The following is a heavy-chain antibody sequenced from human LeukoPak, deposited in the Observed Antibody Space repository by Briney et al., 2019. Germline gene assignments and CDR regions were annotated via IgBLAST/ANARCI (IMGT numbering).Heavy chain of an antibody. CDR1: GYIFTTYY. J-gene: IGHJ4*02. Sequence: ASVKVSCKASGYIFTTYYIHWVRQAPGQGLEWMGIINPSGGSTTYAQKFQGRVTMTRDTSTSTVHMELSSLKSEDTAVYYCARAYTMVATFDYWGQGTLVTVSS. V-gene: IGHV1-46*01. CDR2: INPSGGST. D-gene: IGHD3-10*01. CDR3: ARAYTMVATFDY.